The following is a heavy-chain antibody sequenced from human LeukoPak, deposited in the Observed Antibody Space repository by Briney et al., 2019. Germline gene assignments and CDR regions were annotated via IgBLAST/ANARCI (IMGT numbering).Heavy chain of an antibody. CDR1: GFTVSSNY. CDR3: ASMAPAVSYYYYMDV. J-gene: IGHJ6*03. V-gene: IGHV3-53*01. D-gene: IGHD4-23*01. Sequence: GGSLRLSCAASGFTVSSNYMSWVRQAPGKGLEWVSVLYSGGSSYYADSVKGRFTISRDNSKNTLYLQMNSLRAEDTAVYYCASMAPAVSYYYYMDVWGKGTTVTVSS. CDR2: LYSGGSS.